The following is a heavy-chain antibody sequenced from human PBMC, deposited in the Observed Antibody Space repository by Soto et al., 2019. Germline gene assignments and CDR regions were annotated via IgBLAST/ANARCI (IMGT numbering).Heavy chain of an antibody. D-gene: IGHD5-12*01. CDR1: GGSISSSRYY. Sequence: QLQLQESGPGLVKPSETLSLTCTVSGGSISSSRYYWGWIRQPPWKGLEWIGRIYYSGSTYYNPSLKSRVTISVDTSKNQFSLKLSYVTAADTAVYYCACHRGRWLQLNWFDPWGQGTLVTVSS. V-gene: IGHV4-39*01. CDR3: ACHRGRWLQLNWFDP. CDR2: IYYSGST. J-gene: IGHJ5*02.